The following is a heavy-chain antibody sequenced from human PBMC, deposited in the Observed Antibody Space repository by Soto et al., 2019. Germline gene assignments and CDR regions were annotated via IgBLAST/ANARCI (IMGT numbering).Heavy chain of an antibody. D-gene: IGHD2-21*01. V-gene: IGHV3-20*04. J-gene: IGHJ3*02. CDR2: LNWNGGST. CDR3: ARDGGILWWWLDPTEADLHVFDI. CDR1: GFSFDDYA. Sequence: GGSLRLSCAASGFSFDDYAMSWVRQAPGKGLEWVSGLNWNGGSTGYADSVKGRFTISRDNAKNSLYLQMNSLRAEDTAFYYCARDGGILWWWLDPTEADLHVFDIWGQGTMVTVSS.